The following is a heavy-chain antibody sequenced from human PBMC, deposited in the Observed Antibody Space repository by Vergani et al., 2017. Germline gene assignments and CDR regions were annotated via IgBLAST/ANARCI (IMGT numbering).Heavy chain of an antibody. CDR1: GFISSSNW. CDR3: VRGALIKRCSGNYCINNYHGMDV. CDR2: VNQDRSEK. Sequence: EGQLVESGGDWVQRGGSLRLSCAASGFISSSNWMSWVCQAPGKGLEWVANVNQDRSEKYYVDSVRCRFTISRDNAKNSIYLQMNSLRAEDTAVDFCVRGALIKRCSGNYCINNYHGMDVWGQGTTVIVSS. D-gene: IGHD3-10*02. V-gene: IGHV3-7*01. J-gene: IGHJ6*02.